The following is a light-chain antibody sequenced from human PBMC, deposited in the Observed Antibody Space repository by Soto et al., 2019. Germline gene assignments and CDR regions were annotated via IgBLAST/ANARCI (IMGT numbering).Light chain of an antibody. Sequence: EIVLTQSPATLSLSPGDRATLSCRASQSISTYLAWYQQKPGQAPRLLIYDASNRATGIPARFSGSGSGTDFTLTISSLEPEDFTVYYCQQRSTWPITFGQGTRLETK. J-gene: IGKJ5*01. CDR2: DAS. CDR3: QQRSTWPIT. CDR1: QSISTY. V-gene: IGKV3-11*01.